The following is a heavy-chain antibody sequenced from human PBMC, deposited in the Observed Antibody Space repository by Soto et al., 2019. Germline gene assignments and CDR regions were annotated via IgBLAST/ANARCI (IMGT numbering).Heavy chain of an antibody. CDR2: IKSKTDGGTT. J-gene: IGHJ4*02. CDR3: TSAKYYDSSGYTQFDY. D-gene: IGHD3-22*01. CDR1: GFTFSNAW. Sequence: PGGSLRLSCAASGFTFSNAWMSWVRQAPGKGLEWVGRIKSKTDGGTTDYAAPVKGRFTISRDDSKNTLYLQMNSLKTEDTAVYYCTSAKYYDSSGYTQFDYWGQGTLVTVSS. V-gene: IGHV3-15*01.